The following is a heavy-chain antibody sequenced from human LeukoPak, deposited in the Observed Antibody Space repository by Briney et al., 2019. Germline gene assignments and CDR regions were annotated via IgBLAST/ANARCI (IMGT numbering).Heavy chain of an antibody. D-gene: IGHD5-18*01. Sequence: GGSLRLSCAASGFTFSSYAMSWVRQAPGKGLEWVSAISGSGGSTYYADSVKGRFTISRDNSKKTLYLQMNSLRAEDTAVYYCAKEDRTAMVHRYYYMDVWGKGTTVTVSS. CDR3: AKEDRTAMVHRYYYMDV. CDR1: GFTFSSYA. V-gene: IGHV3-23*01. CDR2: ISGSGGST. J-gene: IGHJ6*03.